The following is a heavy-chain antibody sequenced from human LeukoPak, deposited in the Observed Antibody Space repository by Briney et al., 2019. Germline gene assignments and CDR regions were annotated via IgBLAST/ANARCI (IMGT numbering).Heavy chain of an antibody. Sequence: GGSLRLSCAASGFTFSSYAMSWVRQAPGKGLEWVSAISGSGGSTYYADSVKGRFTISRDNSRNTLYLQMNSLRAEDTAVYYCARDHQWGLHYWGQGTLVTVSS. V-gene: IGHV3-23*01. J-gene: IGHJ4*02. CDR3: ARDHQWGLHY. D-gene: IGHD1-26*01. CDR1: GFTFSSYA. CDR2: ISGSGGST.